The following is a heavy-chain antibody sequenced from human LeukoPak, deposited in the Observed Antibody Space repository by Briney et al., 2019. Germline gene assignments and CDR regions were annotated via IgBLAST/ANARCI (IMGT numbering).Heavy chain of an antibody. V-gene: IGHV1-8*01. CDR3: ARVPMTYYYDSSGYLPDY. CDR1: GYTFTSYD. CDR2: MNPNSGNT. Sequence: ASVTVSCKASGYTFTSYDINWVRQAAGQGLEWMGWMNPNSGNTVYAQKFQGRVTINRNTSISTAYMELSSLRSEDTAVYYCARVPMTYYYDSSGYLPDYWGQGTLVTVSP. D-gene: IGHD3-22*01. J-gene: IGHJ4*02.